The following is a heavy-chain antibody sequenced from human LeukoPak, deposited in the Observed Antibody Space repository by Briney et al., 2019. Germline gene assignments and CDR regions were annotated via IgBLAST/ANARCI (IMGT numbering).Heavy chain of an antibody. J-gene: IGHJ4*02. V-gene: IGHV3-23*01. CDR2: ISGSGGTT. CDR3: AKTTSSLWFGEFRGGANYFDY. CDR1: GFNFNRFA. Sequence: GGSLRLSCTASGFNFNRFAVTWVRQAPGKGLEWVSAISGSGGTTHYADSVKGRFSISRDNSKNTLYLQLSRVRAEDTGVYYCAKTTSSLWFGEFRGGANYFDYWGQGALVTISS. D-gene: IGHD3-10*01.